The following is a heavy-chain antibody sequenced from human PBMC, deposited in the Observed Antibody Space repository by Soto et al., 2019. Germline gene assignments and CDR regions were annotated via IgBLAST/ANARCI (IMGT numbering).Heavy chain of an antibody. CDR1: GFTFSSCD. CDR2: ISASGGST. CDR3: AKLPHRAAVTTSL. J-gene: IGHJ1*01. Sequence: EVQLLESGGGLEQPGGSLRLSCAVSGFTFSSCDVSWVRQAPGKGLEWVSTISASGGSTYYTDSVKGRFTLSRDNSKNTLYLQMSSLRAEDTAVYYCAKLPHRAAVTTSLWGQGTLVTVSS. D-gene: IGHD4-17*01. V-gene: IGHV3-23*01.